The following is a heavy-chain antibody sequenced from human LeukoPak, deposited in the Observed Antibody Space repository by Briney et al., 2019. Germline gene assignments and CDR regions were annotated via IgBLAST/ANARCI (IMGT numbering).Heavy chain of an antibody. D-gene: IGHD6-19*01. V-gene: IGHV4-39*07. CDR1: GGSTRTESYY. CDR2: VHYNGNT. CDR3: ARVAQKLERIAVAGTSEWRANWYFDL. Sequence: SETLSLSCTVSGGSTRTESYYWGWIRQPPGTGLEWIGSVHYNGNTYYNPSLKSRVTMSVDTSKNQYSLKLRSVTAADTAVYYCARVAQKLERIAVAGTSEWRANWYFDLWGRGTLVTVSS. J-gene: IGHJ2*01.